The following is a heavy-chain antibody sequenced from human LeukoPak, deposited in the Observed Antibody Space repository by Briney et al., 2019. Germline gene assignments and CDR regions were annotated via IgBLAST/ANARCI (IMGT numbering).Heavy chain of an antibody. V-gene: IGHV1-18*01. CDR1: GYTFASYG. CDR3: ASRLH. J-gene: IGHJ4*02. Sequence: GASVKVSCKASGYTFASYGVSWVRQAPGQGPEWMAWISVYSGNTKYAQKFQDRVTLTADTSTSTVHMELRSLRSDHTAVYYCASRLHWGQGTLVPVSS. D-gene: IGHD4-11*01. CDR2: ISVYSGNT.